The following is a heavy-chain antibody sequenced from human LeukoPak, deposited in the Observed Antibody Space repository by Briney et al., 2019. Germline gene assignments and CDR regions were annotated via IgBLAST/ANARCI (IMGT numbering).Heavy chain of an antibody. CDR2: INPNSGGT. V-gene: IGHV1-2*02. CDR3: ARDQLVTMVRGVSKGIYYYGMDV. D-gene: IGHD3-10*01. J-gene: IGHJ6*02. CDR1: GYTFTGYY. Sequence: ASVKVSCKASGYTFTGYYMHWVRQAPGQGLEWMGWINPNSGGTNYAQKLQGRVTMTRDTSISTAYMELSRLRSDDTAVYYCARDQLVTMVRGVSKGIYYYGMDVWGQGTTVTVSS.